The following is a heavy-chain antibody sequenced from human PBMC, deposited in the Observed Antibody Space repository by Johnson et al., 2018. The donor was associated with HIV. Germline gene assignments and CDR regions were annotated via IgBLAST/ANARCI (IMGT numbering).Heavy chain of an antibody. CDR1: GFTFDDYA. Sequence: VQLVESGGGLVQPGGSLRLSCAASGFTFDDYAMHWVRQAPGKGLEWVSGISWNSGSIGYAESVKGRFTISRDNAKNSLYLQMSSLKVEDTALYYCARDGESQQLPLGDALDVWGRGTMVIVSS. CDR3: ARDGESQQLPLGDALDV. D-gene: IGHD6-13*01. CDR2: ISWNSGSI. V-gene: IGHV3-9*01. J-gene: IGHJ3*01.